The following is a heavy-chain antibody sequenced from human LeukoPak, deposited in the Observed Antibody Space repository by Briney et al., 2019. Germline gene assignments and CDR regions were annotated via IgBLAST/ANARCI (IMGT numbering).Heavy chain of an antibody. J-gene: IGHJ4*02. CDR1: GGSFSGYY. CDR2: INHSGST. CDR3: ARGWQGYYDSSGYYLLDY. Sequence: SETLSLTCAVYGGSFSGYYWSWSRQPPGKGLEWIGEINHSGSTNYNPSLKSRVTISVDTSKNQFSLQLSSMTAADTALYYCARGWQGYYDSSGYYLLDYWGQGTLLTVSS. D-gene: IGHD3-22*01. V-gene: IGHV4-34*01.